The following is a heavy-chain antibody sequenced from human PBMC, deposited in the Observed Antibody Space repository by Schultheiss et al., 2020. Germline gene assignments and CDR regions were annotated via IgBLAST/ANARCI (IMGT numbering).Heavy chain of an antibody. CDR2: ISWNSGSI. Sequence: GESLRLSCAASGFTFDDYAMHWVRQAPGKGLEWVSGISWNSGSIGYADSVKGRFTISRDNAKNSLYLQMNSLRAEDTALYYCAKSPDYYDSSGPLDYWGQGNLGTVSS. D-gene: IGHD3-22*01. CDR3: AKSPDYYDSSGPLDY. CDR1: GFTFDDYA. V-gene: IGHV3-9*01. J-gene: IGHJ4*02.